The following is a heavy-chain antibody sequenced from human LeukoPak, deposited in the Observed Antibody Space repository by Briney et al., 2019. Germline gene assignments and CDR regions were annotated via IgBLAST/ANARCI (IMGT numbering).Heavy chain of an antibody. CDR3: AGHHPRNTVDF. D-gene: IGHD2-8*02. Sequence: PSETLSLTCTVSGGSISSYYWSWIRQPPGKGLEWIVYISDIGGINYNPSLKSRVTISLDTSKNQFSLKLSSVTAADTAVYYCAGHHPRNTVDFWGQGTLVTVSS. CDR2: ISDIGGI. V-gene: IGHV4-59*08. J-gene: IGHJ4*02. CDR1: GGSISSYY.